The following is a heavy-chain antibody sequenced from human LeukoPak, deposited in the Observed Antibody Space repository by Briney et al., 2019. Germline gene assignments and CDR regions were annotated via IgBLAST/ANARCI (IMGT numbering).Heavy chain of an antibody. Sequence: QAGGSLRLSCAASGFTFSSSWMNWVRQAPGKGLEWVANIKQDGSEKYFVDSVKGRFTISRDDARNSLYLQLNSLRAEDTAVYYCARDWDLYSSGWSPYFDYWGQGTLVTVSS. CDR1: GFTFSSSW. CDR2: IKQDGSEK. J-gene: IGHJ4*02. V-gene: IGHV3-7*01. CDR3: ARDWDLYSSGWSPYFDY. D-gene: IGHD6-19*01.